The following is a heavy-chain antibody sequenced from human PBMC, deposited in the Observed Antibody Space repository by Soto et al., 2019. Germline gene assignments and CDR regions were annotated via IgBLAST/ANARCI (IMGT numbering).Heavy chain of an antibody. CDR2: IDPSDSYT. V-gene: IGHV5-10-1*01. J-gene: IGHJ6*02. Sequence: GASLKISCKGPGYCFTSYRISRVRQMHGKGLEWMGRIDPSDSYTNYSPSFQGHVTISADKSISTAYLQWSSLRGSDTAMDYCAGHCSGGSCDEVGDDYGMDVWGQGTTDTVS. CDR1: GYCFTSYR. CDR3: AGHCSGGSCDEVGDDYGMDV. D-gene: IGHD2-15*01.